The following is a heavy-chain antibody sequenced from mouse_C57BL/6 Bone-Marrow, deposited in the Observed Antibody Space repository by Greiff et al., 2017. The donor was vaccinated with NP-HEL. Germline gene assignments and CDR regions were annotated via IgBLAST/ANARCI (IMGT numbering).Heavy chain of an antibody. V-gene: IGHV14-4*01. Sequence: EVKLMESGAELVRPGASVKLSCTVSGFNIKDDYMHWVKQRPEQGLEWIGWIDPENGDTEYASKFQGKATITADTSSHTAYLQLSSLTSEDTAVYYCTTGGSSPYAMDYWGQGTSVTVSS. CDR2: IDPENGDT. CDR1: GFNIKDDY. J-gene: IGHJ4*01. CDR3: TTGGSSPYAMDY. D-gene: IGHD1-1*01.